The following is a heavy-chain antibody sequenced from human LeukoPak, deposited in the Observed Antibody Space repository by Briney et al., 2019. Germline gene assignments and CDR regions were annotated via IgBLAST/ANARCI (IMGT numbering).Heavy chain of an antibody. D-gene: IGHD4-23*01. CDR1: GFTFSNYW. Sequence: GGSLRLSCAASGFTFSNYWMHWVRQAPGKGLVWVSRINSGGSSTTYADSVKGRFTISRDNAKNTLYLQMNSLRAEDTAVYYCARGYGGNYNWFDPWGQGTLVTVSS. CDR2: INSGGSST. V-gene: IGHV3-74*01. J-gene: IGHJ5*02. CDR3: ARGYGGNYNWFDP.